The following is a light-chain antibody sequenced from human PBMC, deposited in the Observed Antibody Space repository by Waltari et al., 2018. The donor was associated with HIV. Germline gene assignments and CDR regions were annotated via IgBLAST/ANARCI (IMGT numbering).Light chain of an antibody. CDR3: SSYAGSYPV. CDR2: EVS. Sequence: QSALTQPRSVSGSPGQSVTMSCPGTSTTIGGYNHVSWYQQHPGKGPKLMIYEVSQRPSGVPDRFSGSKSGNTASLTISGLQAEDEADYYCSSYAGSYPVFGGGTKLTVL. V-gene: IGLV2-11*01. J-gene: IGLJ3*02. CDR1: STTIGGYNH.